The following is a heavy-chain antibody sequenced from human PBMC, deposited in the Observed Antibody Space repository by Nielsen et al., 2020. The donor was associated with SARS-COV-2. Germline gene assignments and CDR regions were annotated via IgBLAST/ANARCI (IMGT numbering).Heavy chain of an antibody. D-gene: IGHD4-11*01. CDR1: GFTFSSYA. J-gene: IGHJ5*02. Sequence: GESLKISCAASGFTFSSYAMHWVRQAPGKGLEWVAVISYDGSNKYYADSVKGRFTISRDNSKNTLYLQMNSLRAEDTAVYYCARAISRLTTYNWFDPWGQGTLVTVSS. V-gene: IGHV3-30-3*01. CDR3: ARAISRLTTYNWFDP. CDR2: ISYDGSNK.